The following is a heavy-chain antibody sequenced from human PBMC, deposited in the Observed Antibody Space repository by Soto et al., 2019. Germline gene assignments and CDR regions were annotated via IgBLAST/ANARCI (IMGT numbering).Heavy chain of an antibody. J-gene: IGHJ6*02. V-gene: IGHV4-31*03. CDR3: ARGGRRSPGMDV. CDR1: GGSISSGGYY. CDR2: IYYSGST. Sequence: QVQLQESGPGLVKPSQTLSLTCTVSGGSISSGGYYWSWIRQHPGKGLEWIGYIYYSGSTYYNPSLKSRVTIFGDTANNQFSLELSSVTGADTAVFYCARGGRRSPGMDVWGQGTTVTVSS.